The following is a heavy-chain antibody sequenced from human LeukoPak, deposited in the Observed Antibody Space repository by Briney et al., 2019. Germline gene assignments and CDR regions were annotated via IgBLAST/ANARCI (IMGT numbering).Heavy chain of an antibody. D-gene: IGHD5/OR15-5a*01. CDR3: ARQVSDYYYYYIDV. Sequence: KPSETLSLTCTVSGGSISSTGYYWDWIRQPPGKGLEWIGSIYYSETTYYNSSLKSRVTISLNTSKNQVSLRLNSVTAADTAVYYCARQVSDYYYYYIDVWGKGATVTVSS. V-gene: IGHV4-39*01. CDR2: IYYSETT. CDR1: GGSISSTGYY. J-gene: IGHJ6*03.